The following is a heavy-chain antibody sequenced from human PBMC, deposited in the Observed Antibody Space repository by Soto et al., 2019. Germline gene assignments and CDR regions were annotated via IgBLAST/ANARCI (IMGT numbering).Heavy chain of an antibody. D-gene: IGHD6-6*01. CDR1: GGTFSSYA. V-gene: IGHV1-69*13. J-gene: IGHJ3*02. Sequence: GASVKVSCKASGGTFSSYAISWVRQAPGQGLEWMGGIIPIFGTANYAQKFQGRVTITAHESTSTAYMELSSLRSEDTAVYYCARDVVAARGAFDIWGQGTMVTVSS. CDR3: ARDVVAARGAFDI. CDR2: IIPIFGTA.